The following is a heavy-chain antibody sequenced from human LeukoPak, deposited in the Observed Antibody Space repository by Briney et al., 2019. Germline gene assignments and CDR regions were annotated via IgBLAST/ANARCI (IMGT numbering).Heavy chain of an antibody. CDR1: GFTFGDYL. CDR2: ISGGTT. Sequence: GGSLRLSCTASGFTFGDYLMSWFRQAPGKGLEWIGFISGGTTEYAASVKGRFPISRDDSTRIAYLQMNSLTTEDTAVYSCSRGSGWLSVYWGQGTLVTVSS. J-gene: IGHJ4*02. D-gene: IGHD6-19*01. CDR3: SRGSGWLSVY. V-gene: IGHV3-49*03.